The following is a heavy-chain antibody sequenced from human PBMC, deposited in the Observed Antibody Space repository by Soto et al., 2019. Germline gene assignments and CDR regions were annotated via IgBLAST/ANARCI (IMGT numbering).Heavy chain of an antibody. V-gene: IGHV1-2*04. D-gene: IGHD2-2*01. CDR1: GYTFTGYY. J-gene: IGHJ6*03. Sequence: GASVKVSCKASGYTFTGYYMHWVRQAPGQGLEWMGWINPNSGGTNYAQKFQGWVTMTRNTSISTTYMELSSLRSEDTAVYYCARSTFDIGVVPAFYMDVWGKGTTVTVSS. CDR2: INPNSGGT. CDR3: ARSTFDIGVVPAFYMDV.